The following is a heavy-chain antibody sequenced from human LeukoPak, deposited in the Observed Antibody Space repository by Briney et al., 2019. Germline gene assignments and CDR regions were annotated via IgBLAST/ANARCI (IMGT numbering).Heavy chain of an antibody. CDR1: GYTFTSYD. Sequence: ASVKVSCKASGYTFTSYDINWVRQATGQGLEWMGWMNPNSGNTGYAQKFQGRVTITADESTSTAYMELSSLRSEDTAVYYCARDSGYCSSTSCYAHYYYYYGMDVWGQGTTVTVSS. CDR2: MNPNSGNT. J-gene: IGHJ6*02. D-gene: IGHD2-2*01. V-gene: IGHV1-8*01. CDR3: ARDSGYCSSTSCYAHYYYYYGMDV.